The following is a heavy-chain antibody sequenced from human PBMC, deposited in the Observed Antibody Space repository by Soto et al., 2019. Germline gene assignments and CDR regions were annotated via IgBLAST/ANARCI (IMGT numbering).Heavy chain of an antibody. D-gene: IGHD3-16*01. CDR2: IYYNGNT. CDR1: ADSFSKYY. Sequence: PSETLSFTCTVSADSFSKYYWTWIRQPPGKGLEWIGYIYYNGNTNYNPSLKRRVTISVDTSKKEISLKLSSVTAADTAVYYCASVTFGGVVLAHWGQGTLVTVSS. J-gene: IGHJ4*02. V-gene: IGHV4-59*01. CDR3: ASVTFGGVVLAH.